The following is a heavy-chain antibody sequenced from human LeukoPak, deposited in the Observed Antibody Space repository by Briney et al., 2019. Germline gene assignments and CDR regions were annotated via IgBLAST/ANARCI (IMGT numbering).Heavy chain of an antibody. CDR3: ARGEVAVAGTDFDY. V-gene: IGHV4-34*01. D-gene: IGHD6-19*01. CDR1: GGSFSGYY. J-gene: IGHJ4*02. Sequence: PSETLSLTCAVYGGSFSGYYWSWIRQHPGKGLEWIGEINHSGSTNYNPSLKSRVTISVDTSKNQFSLKLSSVTAADTAVYYCARGEVAVAGTDFDYWGQGTLVTVSS. CDR2: INHSGST.